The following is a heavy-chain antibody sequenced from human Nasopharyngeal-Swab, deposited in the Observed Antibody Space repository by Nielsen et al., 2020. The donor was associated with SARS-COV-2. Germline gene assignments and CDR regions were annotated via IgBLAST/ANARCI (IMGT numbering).Heavy chain of an antibody. CDR3: ARSEAYCGGDCYLGY. Sequence: SETLSLTCAVYGGSFSGYYWSWIRQPAGKGLEWIGRIYTSGSTNYNPSLKSRVTISVDTSKNQFSLKLSSVTAADTAVYYCARSEAYCGGDCYLGYWGQGTLVTVSS. V-gene: IGHV4-59*10. CDR2: IYTSGST. CDR1: GGSFSGYY. D-gene: IGHD2-21*01. J-gene: IGHJ4*02.